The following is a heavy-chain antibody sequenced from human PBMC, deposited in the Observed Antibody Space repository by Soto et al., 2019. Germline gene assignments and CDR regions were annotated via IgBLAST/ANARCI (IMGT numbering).Heavy chain of an antibody. CDR1: GFTFSSYA. CDR3: AKDPSFSSSSDY. D-gene: IGHD6-6*01. J-gene: IGHJ4*02. CDR2: ISGSGGST. V-gene: IGHV3-23*01. Sequence: GGSLRLSCAASGFTFSSYAMSWVRQAPGKGLEWVSAISGSGGSTYYADSVKGRFTISRDKSKNTLYLQMNSLRAEDTAVYYCAKDPSFSSSSDYWGQGTLVTVSS.